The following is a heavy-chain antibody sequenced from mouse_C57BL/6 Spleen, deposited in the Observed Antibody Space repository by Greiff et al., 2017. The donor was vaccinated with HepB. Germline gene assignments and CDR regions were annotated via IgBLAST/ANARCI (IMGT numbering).Heavy chain of an antibody. J-gene: IGHJ3*01. CDR2: IDPSDSYT. CDR1: GYTFTSYW. D-gene: IGHD2-3*01. CDR3: ARKALYDGYYEFAY. V-gene: IGHV1-50*01. Sequence: VQLQQPGAELVKPGASVKLSCKASGYTFTSYWMQWVKQRPGQGLEWIGEIDPSDSYTNYNQKFKGKATLTVDTSSSTAYMQRSSLTSEDSAVYECARKALYDGYYEFAYWGQGTLVTVSA.